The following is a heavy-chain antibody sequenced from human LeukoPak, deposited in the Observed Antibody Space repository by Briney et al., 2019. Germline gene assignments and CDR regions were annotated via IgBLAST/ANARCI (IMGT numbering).Heavy chain of an antibody. CDR3: TTVLTPGNYYYYGMDV. CDR1: GFTFSNAW. D-gene: IGHD2-15*01. CDR2: IKSKTDGGTT. Sequence: GGSLRLSCAASGFTFSNAWMSWVRQAPGKGPEWVGRIKSKTDGGTTDYAAPVKGRFTISRDDSKNTLYLQMNSLKTEDTAVYYCTTVLTPGNYYYYGMDVWGQGTTVTVSS. V-gene: IGHV3-15*01. J-gene: IGHJ6*02.